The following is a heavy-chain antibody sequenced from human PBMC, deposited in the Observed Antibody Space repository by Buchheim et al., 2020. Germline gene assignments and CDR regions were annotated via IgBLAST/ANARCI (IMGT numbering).Heavy chain of an antibody. Sequence: EVQLLESGGGLVQPGGPLRLSCAASGFTFSSYAMSWVRQAPGKGLEWVSAISGSGGSKYYADPVKGRFTISRDSSKNTLYLQMNSLRAEDTAVYYCAKDDSSGYYYGTYFDYWGQGTL. CDR1: GFTFSSYA. CDR2: ISGSGGSK. CDR3: AKDDSSGYYYGTYFDY. D-gene: IGHD3-22*01. J-gene: IGHJ4*02. V-gene: IGHV3-23*01.